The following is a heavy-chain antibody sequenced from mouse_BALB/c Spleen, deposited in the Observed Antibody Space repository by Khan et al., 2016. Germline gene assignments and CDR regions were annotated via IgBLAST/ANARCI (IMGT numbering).Heavy chain of an antibody. J-gene: IGHJ4*01. V-gene: IGHV1S135*01. CDR1: GYSFTSYY. Sequence: VQLQQSGPELMKPGASVKISCKASGYSFTSYYMHWVKQSHGKSLEWIGYIDPFNGGTSYNQKFKGKATLTVDKSSSTANMHLSSLTSEDSAVYYCASSTQSFYVMDYWGQGTSVTVSS. CDR3: ASSTQSFYVMDY. D-gene: IGHD1-1*01. CDR2: IDPFNGGT.